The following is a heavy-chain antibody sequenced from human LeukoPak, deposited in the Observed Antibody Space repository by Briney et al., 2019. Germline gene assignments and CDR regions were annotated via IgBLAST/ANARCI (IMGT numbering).Heavy chain of an antibody. CDR1: GGSFSGYY. V-gene: IGHV4-34*01. J-gene: IGHJ4*02. CDR2: INHSGST. D-gene: IGHD4-17*01. Sequence: SETLSLTCAVYGGSFSGYYWSWIRQPPGKGLEWIGEINHSGSTNYNPSLKSRVTISVDTSKNQFSLKLSSVTAADTAVYYCARDLYGVSHDYWGQGTLVTVSS. CDR3: ARDLYGVSHDY.